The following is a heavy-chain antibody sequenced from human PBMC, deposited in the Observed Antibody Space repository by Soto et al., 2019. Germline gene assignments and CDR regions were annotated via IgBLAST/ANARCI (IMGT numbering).Heavy chain of an antibody. V-gene: IGHV3-30*03. CDR3: APWFGAFDY. CDR2: ISYDGSNK. J-gene: IGHJ4*02. Sequence: PGGSLRLSCAASGFTFSSYGMHWVRQAPGKGLEWVAVISYDGSNKYYADSVKGRFTISRDNSKNTLYLQMNSLRAEDTAVYYCAPWFGAFDYWGQGILVTVSS. CDR1: GFTFSSYG. D-gene: IGHD3-10*01.